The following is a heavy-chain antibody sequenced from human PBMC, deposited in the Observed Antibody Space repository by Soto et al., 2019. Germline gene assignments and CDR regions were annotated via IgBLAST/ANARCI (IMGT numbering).Heavy chain of an antibody. CDR3: ARERPDPLDI. J-gene: IGHJ3*02. Sequence: SETLSLTCTVSGGSISSYYWSWIRQPPGKGLEWIGYIYYSGSTSYNPSLKSRVTISVDTSKNQFSLKLSSVTAADTAVYYCARERPDPLDIWGQGTMVTVSS. CDR2: IYYSGST. CDR1: GGSISSYY. V-gene: IGHV4-59*01.